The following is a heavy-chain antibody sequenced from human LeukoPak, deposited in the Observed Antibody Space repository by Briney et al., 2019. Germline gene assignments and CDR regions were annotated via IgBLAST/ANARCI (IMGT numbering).Heavy chain of an antibody. J-gene: IGHJ5*02. CDR2: IYTSGST. Sequence: SETLSLTCTVSGGSISSYYWSWIRQPAGKGLEWIGRIYTSGSTNYNPSLKSRVTMSVDTSKNQFSLKLTSVTAADTAVYYCARQVTSSGWQNWFDPWGQGTLVIVSS. V-gene: IGHV4-4*07. CDR1: GGSISSYY. CDR3: ARQVTSSGWQNWFDP. D-gene: IGHD6-19*01.